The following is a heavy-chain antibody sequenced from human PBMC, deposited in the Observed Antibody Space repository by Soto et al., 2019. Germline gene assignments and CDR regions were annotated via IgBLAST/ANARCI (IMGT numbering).Heavy chain of an antibody. Sequence: SVKVSCKASGGTFSSYAISWVRQAPGQGLEWMGGIIPIFGTANYAQKFQGRVTITADESTSTAYMELSSLRSEDTAVYYCARDAHPYYYDSSGYTSFDYWGQGTLVTVSS. CDR2: IIPIFGTA. V-gene: IGHV1-69*13. J-gene: IGHJ4*02. CDR1: GGTFSSYA. CDR3: ARDAHPYYYDSSGYTSFDY. D-gene: IGHD3-22*01.